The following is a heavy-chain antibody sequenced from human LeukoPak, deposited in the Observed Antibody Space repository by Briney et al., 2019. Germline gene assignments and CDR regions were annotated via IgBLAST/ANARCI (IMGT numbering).Heavy chain of an antibody. J-gene: IGHJ6*03. CDR2: IYYSESS. V-gene: IGHV4-59*01. CDR1: GGSINSFY. D-gene: IGHD5-18*01. CDR3: ARGKGYRNGWTNAGYYYYMDV. Sequence: SETLSLTCTVSGGSINSFYWSWIRQPPGKGLEWIGYIYYSESSNYNPSLKSRVTISVDTSKNQFSLKLSSVTAADTAVYYCARGKGYRNGWTNAGYYYYMDVWGKGTTVTVSS.